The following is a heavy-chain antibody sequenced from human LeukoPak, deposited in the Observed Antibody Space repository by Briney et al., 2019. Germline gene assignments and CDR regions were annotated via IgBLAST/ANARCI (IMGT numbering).Heavy chain of an antibody. CDR3: ARERYSSSSGFDP. Sequence: GASVKVSCKASGGTFSSYAISWVRQASGQGLEWMGRIIPILGIPNYAQKFQGRVTITADKSTSTAYMGLSSLRSEDTAVYYCARERYSSSSGFDPWGQGTLVTVSS. D-gene: IGHD6-6*01. CDR1: GGTFSSYA. CDR2: IIPILGIP. J-gene: IGHJ5*02. V-gene: IGHV1-69*04.